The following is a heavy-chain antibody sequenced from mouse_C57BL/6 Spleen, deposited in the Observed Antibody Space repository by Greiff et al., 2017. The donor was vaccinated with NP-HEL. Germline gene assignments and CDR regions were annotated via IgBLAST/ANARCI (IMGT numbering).Heavy chain of an antibody. CDR1: GYTFTSYW. J-gene: IGHJ4*01. CDR3: AKSGLYYYGSNYYDMDY. V-gene: IGHV1-61*01. CDR2: IYPSDSET. D-gene: IGHD1-1*01. Sequence: QVQLQQPGAELVRPGSSVKLSCKASGYTFTSYWMDWVNQRPGQGLEWIGNIYPSDSETHYNQKFKGKATLTVDKSSSTAYMQLSSLTSEDSAVYSCAKSGLYYYGSNYYDMDYWGQGTSVTVSS.